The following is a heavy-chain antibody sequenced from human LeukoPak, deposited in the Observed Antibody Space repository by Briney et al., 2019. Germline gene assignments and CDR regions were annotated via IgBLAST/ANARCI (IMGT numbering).Heavy chain of an antibody. CDR3: AKDGGPYSGIRGYFDY. CDR2: ISWNSGSI. CDR1: GFTFDDYA. Sequence: GRSLRLSCAASGFTFDDYAMHWVRQAPGKGLEWVSGISWNSGSIDYADSVKGRFTISRDNAKKFLFLQMNSLRVEDMALHDCAKDGGPYSGIRGYFDYWGEGTLVTASS. D-gene: IGHD4-11*01. J-gene: IGHJ4*02. V-gene: IGHV3-9*03.